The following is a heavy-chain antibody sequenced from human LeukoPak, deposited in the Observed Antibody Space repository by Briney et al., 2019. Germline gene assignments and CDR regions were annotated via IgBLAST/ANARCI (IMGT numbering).Heavy chain of an antibody. V-gene: IGHV1-18*01. J-gene: IGHJ4*02. CDR1: GYTFTNYA. D-gene: IGHD2-2*02. Sequence: ASVKVSCKASGYTFTNYAISWVRQAPGQGLEWMGWISAYNANTNYAQKFQGRVTMTTDTSTSTAYMELRSLRSDDTAVYYCARDGSGCSSNSCYNGDYWGQGTLVTVSS. CDR2: ISAYNANT. CDR3: ARDGSGCSSNSCYNGDY.